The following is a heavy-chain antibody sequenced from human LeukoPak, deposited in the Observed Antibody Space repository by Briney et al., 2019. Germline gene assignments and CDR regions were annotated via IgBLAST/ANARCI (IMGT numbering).Heavy chain of an antibody. Sequence: ASVKVSCKASGYTFTSYGISWVRQAPGQGLEWMGWISAYNGNTNYAQKLQGRVTMTTDTSTSTACMELRSLRSDDTAVYYCARDSDLGWAVAVTAPFDYWGQGTLVTVSS. CDR2: ISAYNGNT. CDR1: GYTFTSYG. D-gene: IGHD6-19*01. J-gene: IGHJ4*02. CDR3: ARDSDLGWAVAVTAPFDY. V-gene: IGHV1-18*01.